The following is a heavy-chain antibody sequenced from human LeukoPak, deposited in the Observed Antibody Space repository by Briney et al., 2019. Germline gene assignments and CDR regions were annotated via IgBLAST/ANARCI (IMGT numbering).Heavy chain of an antibody. V-gene: IGHV3-30*18. CDR3: AKGRYYPKDFFDY. CDR2: ISYDGSKK. D-gene: IGHD3-10*01. CDR1: GFTFSSYG. J-gene: IGHJ4*02. Sequence: GRSLRLSCAGSGFTFSSYGMHWVRQAPGKGLEWVAVISYDGSKKYYADSVKGRFTISRDNSKNTVYLQMNSLRAEDTAVYYCAKGRYYPKDFFDYWGQGTLVTVSS.